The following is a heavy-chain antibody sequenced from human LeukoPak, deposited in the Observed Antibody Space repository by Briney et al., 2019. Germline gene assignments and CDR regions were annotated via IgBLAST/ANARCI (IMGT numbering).Heavy chain of an antibody. Sequence: GGSLRLSCAASGFIFSSYAMQWVRQAPGKELECISAIPGNGGGTFYADSVKGRFTISRDNSKNTLFLQMDSLKAEDMAVYYCVRGGQSANCFDYWGQGILVTVSS. CDR3: VRGGQSANCFDY. D-gene: IGHD1-1*01. V-gene: IGHV3-64*02. CDR1: GFIFSSYA. CDR2: IPGNGGGT. J-gene: IGHJ4*02.